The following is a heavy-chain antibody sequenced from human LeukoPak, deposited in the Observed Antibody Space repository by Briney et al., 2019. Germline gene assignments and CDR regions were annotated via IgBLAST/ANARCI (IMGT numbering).Heavy chain of an antibody. D-gene: IGHD3-10*01. CDR3: ARLEIRGSGSYGYYYGMDV. CDR2: IYPGDSDT. J-gene: IGHJ6*02. CDR1: GYSFTSYW. V-gene: IGHV5-51*01. Sequence: GESLQISCKGSGYSFTSYWIGCVRQMPGKGLEWMGIIYPGDSDTRYSPSFQDQVTISADKSISTAYLQWSSLKASDSAMSYCARLEIRGSGSYGYYYGMDVWGQGTTVTVSS.